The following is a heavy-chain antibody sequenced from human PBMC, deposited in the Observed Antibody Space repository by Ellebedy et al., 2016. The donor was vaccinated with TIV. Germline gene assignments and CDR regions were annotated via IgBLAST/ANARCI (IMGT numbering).Heavy chain of an antibody. CDR3: ARWTVPVGSYYYYYMDV. Sequence: SETLSLXCAVYGGSFSGYYWSWIRQPPGKGLEWIGEINHSGSTNYNPSLKSRVTISVDTSKNQFSLNLSSVTAADTAVYYCARWTVPVGSYYYYYMDVWGKGTTVTVSS. D-gene: IGHD2-2*01. J-gene: IGHJ6*03. CDR1: GGSFSGYY. CDR2: INHSGST. V-gene: IGHV4-34*01.